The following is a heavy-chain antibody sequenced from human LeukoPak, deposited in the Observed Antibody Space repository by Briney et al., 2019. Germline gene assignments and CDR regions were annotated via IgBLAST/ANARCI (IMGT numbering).Heavy chain of an antibody. CDR3: AKGGYSSSWYSTRFDP. CDR1: GFTFSSYA. Sequence: GGSLRLSCAASGFTFSSYAMSWVRQAPGKGLEWVSAISGSGGSTYYADSVKGRFTISRDNSKNTLYPQMNSLRAEDTAVYYCAKGGYSSSWYSTRFDPWGQGTLVTVSS. CDR2: ISGSGGST. J-gene: IGHJ5*02. V-gene: IGHV3-23*01. D-gene: IGHD6-13*01.